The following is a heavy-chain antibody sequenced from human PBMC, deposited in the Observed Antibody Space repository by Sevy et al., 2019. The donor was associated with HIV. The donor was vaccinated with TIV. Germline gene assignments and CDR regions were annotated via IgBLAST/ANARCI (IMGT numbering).Heavy chain of an antibody. V-gene: IGHV3-48*02. Sequence: GGSLRLSCAASGFTFSSYSMNWVRQAPGKGLEWVSYISSSSSTIYYADSVKGRFTISRDNAKNSLYLQINSLRDEDTAVYYCARDACTNGVCYNVAFDIWGQGTMVTVSS. CDR2: ISSSSSTI. CDR3: ARDACTNGVCYNVAFDI. J-gene: IGHJ3*02. CDR1: GFTFSSYS. D-gene: IGHD2-8*01.